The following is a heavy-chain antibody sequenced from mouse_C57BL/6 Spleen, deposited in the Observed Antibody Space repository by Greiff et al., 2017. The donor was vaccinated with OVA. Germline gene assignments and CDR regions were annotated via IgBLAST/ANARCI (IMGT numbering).Heavy chain of an antibody. CDR1: GYTFTSYW. CDR3: ARSMVTTDYAMDY. J-gene: IGHJ4*01. CDR2: IDPSDSET. Sequence: VQLQQPGAELVRPGSSVKLSCKASGYTFTSYWMHWVKQRPIQGLEWIGNIDPSDSETHYNQKFKDKATLTVDKSSSTAYMQLSSLTSEDSAVYYCARSMVTTDYAMDYWGQGTSVTVSS. V-gene: IGHV1-52*01. D-gene: IGHD2-2*01.